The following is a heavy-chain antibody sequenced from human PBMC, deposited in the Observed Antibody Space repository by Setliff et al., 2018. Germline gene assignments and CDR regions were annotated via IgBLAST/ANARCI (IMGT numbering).Heavy chain of an antibody. V-gene: IGHV4-59*12. CDR2: IYYGGST. Sequence: PSETLSLTCTVSGGSISDYYWSWIRQAPGKGLEWIGYIYYGGSTNYNPSLNSRVAISVDRSKNQFSLKLSSVTAADTAVYYCARRGYYYYGMDVWGQGTTVTVSS. J-gene: IGHJ6*02. CDR1: GGSISDYY. CDR3: ARRGYYYYGMDV.